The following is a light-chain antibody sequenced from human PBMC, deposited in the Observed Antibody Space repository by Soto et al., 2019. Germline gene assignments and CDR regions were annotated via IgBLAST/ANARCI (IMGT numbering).Light chain of an antibody. V-gene: IGLV1-40*01. CDR2: GNS. CDR3: QSYDSSLSGSVV. CDR1: SSNIGAGYD. Sequence: QSVLTQPPSVSGAPGQRVTISCTGSSSNIGAGYDVHWYQQLPGTAPKLLIYGNSNRPSGVTDRFSGSKSGTSASLAITGLQAEDEADYYCQSYDSSLSGSVVVCGGTKLTVL. J-gene: IGLJ2*01.